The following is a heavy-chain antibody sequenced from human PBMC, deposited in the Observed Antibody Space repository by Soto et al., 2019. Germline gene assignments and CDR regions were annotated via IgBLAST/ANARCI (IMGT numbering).Heavy chain of an antibody. CDR1: GFTFSSYG. J-gene: IGHJ4*02. D-gene: IGHD4-17*01. CDR3: AQGAVAVTTPAFY. Sequence: PGGSLRLSCAASGFTFSSYGMHWVRQAPGKGLEWVAVIWYDGSNKYYADSVKGRFTISRDNSKNTLYLQMKSMRAEDTAVYYCAQGAVAVTTPAFYWGQGTLVTVSS. CDR2: IWYDGSNK. V-gene: IGHV3-33*01.